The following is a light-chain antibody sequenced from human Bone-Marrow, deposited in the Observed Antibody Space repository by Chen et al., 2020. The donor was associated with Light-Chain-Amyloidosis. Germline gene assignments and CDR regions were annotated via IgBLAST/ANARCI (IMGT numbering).Light chain of an antibody. CDR2: EVT. CDR3: SSYTITNTLV. CDR1: SSDVGGDNH. Sequence: QSALTQPASVSGSPGQLITISCTGTSSDVGGDNHVSWYQQHPDKAPKLMIYEVTNRPSWVPDRFSGSNSDNTASLTISGLQTEDEADYFCSSYTITNTLVFGSGTRVTVL. J-gene: IGLJ1*01. V-gene: IGLV2-14*01.